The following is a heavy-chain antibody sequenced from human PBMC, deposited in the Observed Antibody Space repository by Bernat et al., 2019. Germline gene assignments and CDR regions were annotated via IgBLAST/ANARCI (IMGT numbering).Heavy chain of an antibody. D-gene: IGHD1-26*01. J-gene: IGHJ6*02. CDR1: GFTFSSYG. CDR2: ISYDGSNK. V-gene: IGHV3-30*18. CDR3: AKAASREQWGGMDV. Sequence: QVQLVESGGGVVQPGRSLRLSCAASGFTFSSYGMHWVRQAPGKGLEWVAVISYDGSNKYYADSVKGRFTISRDNSKNTLYLQMNSLRAEDTAVYYCAKAASREQWGGMDVWGQGTTVTVSS.